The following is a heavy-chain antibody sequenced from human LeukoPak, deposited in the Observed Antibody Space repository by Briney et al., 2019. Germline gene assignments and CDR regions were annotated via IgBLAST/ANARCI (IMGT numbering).Heavy chain of an antibody. J-gene: IGHJ1*01. CDR1: GFTFSSYA. V-gene: IGHV3-7*03. Sequence: GGSLRLSCAASGFTFSSYAMSWVRQAPGKGLEWVANIKQDGSTKYYVDSVKGRFTISRDNAKNSLYLQMGSLRAEDTAVYYCAKSIGYFDWFLPFQHWGQGSLVAVSS. CDR3: AKSIGYFDWFLPFQH. CDR2: IKQDGSTK. D-gene: IGHD3-9*01.